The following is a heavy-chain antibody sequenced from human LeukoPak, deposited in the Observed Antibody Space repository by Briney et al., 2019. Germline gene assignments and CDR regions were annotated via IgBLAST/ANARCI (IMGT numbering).Heavy chain of an antibody. J-gene: IGHJ6*03. CDR2: IKQDGSEK. V-gene: IGHV3-7*01. CDR1: GFTFSSYW. CDR3: ARGRSSTSFLYYYYYYMDV. Sequence: GGSLRLSCAASGFTFSSYWMSWVRQAPGKGLEWVANIKQDGSEKYYVDSVKGRSTISRDNAKNSLYLQMNSLRAEDTAVYYCARGRSSTSFLYYYYYYMDVWGKGTTVTVSS. D-gene: IGHD2-2*01.